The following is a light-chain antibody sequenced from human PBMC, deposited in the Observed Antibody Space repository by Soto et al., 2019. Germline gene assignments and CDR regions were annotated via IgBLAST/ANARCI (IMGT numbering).Light chain of an antibody. J-gene: IGKJ4*01. CDR3: QQYGSSPPLT. CDR2: GAS. V-gene: IGKV3-20*01. CDR1: RSVSDY. Sequence: EIVLTQSPATLSLSPGERATLSCRASRSVSDYLAWYQQKPGQSPRLIVYGASNRATGIPDRFSGSGSGTDFTLTISRLEPEDFAVYYCQQYGSSPPLTFGGGTKVDIK.